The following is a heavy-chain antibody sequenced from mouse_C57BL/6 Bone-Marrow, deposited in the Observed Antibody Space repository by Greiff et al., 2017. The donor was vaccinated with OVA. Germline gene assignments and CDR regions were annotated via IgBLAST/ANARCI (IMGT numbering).Heavy chain of an antibody. CDR2: IDPSDSYT. CDR1: GYTFTSYW. D-gene: IGHD2-4*01. J-gene: IGHJ1*03. Sequence: QVQLQQPGAELVKPGASVKLSCKASGYTFTSYWMQWVKQRPGQGLEWIGEIDPSDSYTNYNQKFKGKATLTVDTSSSTAYMQLSSLTSEDSAVYYCARERAYYDYDGWYFDVGGTGTTVTVSS. CDR3: ARERAYYDYDGWYFDV. V-gene: IGHV1-50*01.